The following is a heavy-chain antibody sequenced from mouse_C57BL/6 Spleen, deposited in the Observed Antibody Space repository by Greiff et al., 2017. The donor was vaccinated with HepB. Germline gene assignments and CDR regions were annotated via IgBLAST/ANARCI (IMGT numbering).Heavy chain of an antibody. CDR2: IYPGDGDT. CDR3: ARSDDYDEDWFAY. J-gene: IGHJ3*01. D-gene: IGHD2-4*01. Sequence: VQLQESGPELVKPGASVKISCKASGYAFSSSWMNWVKQRPGKGLEWIGRIYPGDGDTNYNGKFKGKATLTADKSSSTAYMQLSSLTSEDSAVYFCARSDDYDEDWFAYWGQGTLVTVSA. CDR1: GYAFSSSW. V-gene: IGHV1-82*01.